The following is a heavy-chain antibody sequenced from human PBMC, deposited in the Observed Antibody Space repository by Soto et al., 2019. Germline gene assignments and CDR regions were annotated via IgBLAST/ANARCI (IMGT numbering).Heavy chain of an antibody. CDR3: AKSSGGFDP. CDR2: ISYDGSNK. Sequence: QVQLVESGGGVVQPGRSLRLSCAASGFTFSSYGMDWVRQAPGKGLEWVAVISYDGSNKYYADSVKGRFTISRDNSKNTLYLQMNSLRAEDTAVYYCAKSSGGFDPWGQGTLVTVSS. D-gene: IGHD3-16*01. V-gene: IGHV3-30*18. CDR1: GFTFSSYG. J-gene: IGHJ5*02.